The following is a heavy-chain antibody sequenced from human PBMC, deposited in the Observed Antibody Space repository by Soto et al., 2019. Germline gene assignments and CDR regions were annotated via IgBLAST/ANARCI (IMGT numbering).Heavy chain of an antibody. D-gene: IGHD2-15*01. CDR3: ASGGGNPRYYFDY. CDR1: CYTFTKYV. CDR2: ISAYNGNT. J-gene: IGHJ4*02. V-gene: IGHV1-18*01. Sequence: SVKASCKASCYTFTKYVISWGRQAPGQGLEWMGWISAYNGNTNYAQKLQGRVTMTTDTSTSTAYMELRSLRSDDTAVYYCASGGGNPRYYFDYWGQGTLVTVSS.